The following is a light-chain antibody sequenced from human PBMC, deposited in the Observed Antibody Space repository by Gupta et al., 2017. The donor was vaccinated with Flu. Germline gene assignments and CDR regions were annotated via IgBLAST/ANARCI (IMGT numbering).Light chain of an antibody. CDR1: SSDVGSYNF. CDR2: EVS. Sequence: QSALPQPPSVSGSPGQSITISCAGTSSDVGSYNFVSWYQHHPGKAPKLMVYEVSNRPSGVSNRFSGSKSGNTASLTISGLEAEDEADYYCSSYTSTRALWVFGGGTKLTVL. CDR3: SSYTSTRALWV. J-gene: IGLJ3*02. V-gene: IGLV2-14*01.